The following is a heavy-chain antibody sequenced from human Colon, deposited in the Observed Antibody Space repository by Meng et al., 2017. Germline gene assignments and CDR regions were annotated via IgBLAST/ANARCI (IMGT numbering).Heavy chain of an antibody. CDR2: IKRKTEGATT. V-gene: IGHV3-15*01. D-gene: IGHD3-16*02. J-gene: IGHJ4*02. CDR3: TTNRYN. Sequence: EVQLVEAGGGLVKPGESLSFSCAASGFTFSDDWMTWVRQAPGKWLEWVGRIKRKTEGATTDYAAPVEGRFVISRDDSRKVLFLQMNSLKTEDTAVYYCTTNRYNWGQGTLVTVSS. CDR1: GFTFSDDW.